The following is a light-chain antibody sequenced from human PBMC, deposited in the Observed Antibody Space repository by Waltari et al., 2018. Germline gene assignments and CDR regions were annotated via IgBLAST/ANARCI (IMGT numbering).Light chain of an antibody. J-gene: IGKJ1*01. CDR3: LQYLHTPRT. CDR2: WAS. V-gene: IGKV4-1*01. CDR1: QSLLYTSNNKIY. Sequence: DVVMTQSPDSLAVSLGERATINCKSSQSLLYTSNNKIYLAWYQQKPGQPPKLLIYWASIRESGVPDRFSCSGSGTDFTLTISGLQADDVASYFCLQYLHTPRTFGQGTKVEIK.